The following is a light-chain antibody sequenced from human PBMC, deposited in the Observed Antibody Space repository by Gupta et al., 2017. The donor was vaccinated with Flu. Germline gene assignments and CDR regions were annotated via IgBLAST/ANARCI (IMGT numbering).Light chain of an antibody. J-gene: IGKJ1*01. V-gene: IGKV3-15*01. Sequence: EIVMTQSPATLSVSPGERATLSCRASQRVSTNLVWYQQKPGQAPRFLIYGASTRATGIPARFSGSGSGTEFTLTISSLQSEDVAIYYCQQYNDWPWTFGQGTKVEI. CDR2: GAS. CDR3: QQYNDWPWT. CDR1: QRVSTN.